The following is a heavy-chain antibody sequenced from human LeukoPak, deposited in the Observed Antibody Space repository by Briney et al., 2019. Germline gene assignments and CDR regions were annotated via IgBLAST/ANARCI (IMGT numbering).Heavy chain of an antibody. CDR1: GYTFTSYG. J-gene: IGHJ4*02. Sequence: ASVKVSCKASGYTFTSYGISWVQQAPGQGLEWMGWISAYNGNTNYAQKLQGRVTMTTDTSTSTAYMELRSLRSDDTAVYYCARNYCDSSGYYLPDFDYWGQGTLVTVSS. CDR3: ARNYCDSSGYYLPDFDY. CDR2: ISAYNGNT. D-gene: IGHD3-22*01. V-gene: IGHV1-18*01.